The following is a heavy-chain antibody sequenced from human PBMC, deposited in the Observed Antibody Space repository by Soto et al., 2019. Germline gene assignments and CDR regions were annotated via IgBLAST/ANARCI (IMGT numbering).Heavy chain of an antibody. CDR2: INPNGGST. Sequence: ASVKVSCKASGYTFTAYFLHWVRQAPGQGLEWMAIINPNGGSTAYAQKFQGRVTVTRDTSTSTVYMELSSLRSDDTAVYYCARDFPLAVTTRPRSDYFDYWGQGTLVTVSS. D-gene: IGHD4-17*01. CDR3: ARDFPLAVTTRPRSDYFDY. J-gene: IGHJ4*02. CDR1: GYTFTAYF. V-gene: IGHV1-46*01.